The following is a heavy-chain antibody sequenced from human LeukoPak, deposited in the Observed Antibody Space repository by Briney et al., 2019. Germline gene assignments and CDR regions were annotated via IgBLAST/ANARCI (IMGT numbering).Heavy chain of an antibody. D-gene: IGHD1-14*01. Sequence: GRSLRLSCAGSGFTFSNYGMHWVRQAPGRGLEWVAVIWYDGTNKYYADSAKGRFTISRDNSTNTLYLQMNSLRAEDTAVYYCARDRPHPSAEPTNFDYWGQGTLVTVSS. CDR1: GFTFSNYG. V-gene: IGHV3-33*02. J-gene: IGHJ4*02. CDR2: IWYDGTNK. CDR3: ARDRPHPSAEPTNFDY.